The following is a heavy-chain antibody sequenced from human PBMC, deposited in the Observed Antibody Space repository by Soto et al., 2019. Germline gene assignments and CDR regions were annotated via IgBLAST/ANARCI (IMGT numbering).Heavy chain of an antibody. D-gene: IGHD1-26*01. J-gene: IGHJ5*02. CDR3: ASKAWDPPRWFDP. CDR1: GGSISSSNW. Sequence: QVQLQESGPGLVKPSGTLSLTCAVSGGSISSSNWWSWVRQPPGKGLEWIGEIYHSGSTNYNSSLKSRVTIAVNKSKNQFSLKLSSVTAADTAVYYCASKAWDPPRWFDPWGQGTLVTVSS. V-gene: IGHV4-4*02. CDR2: IYHSGST.